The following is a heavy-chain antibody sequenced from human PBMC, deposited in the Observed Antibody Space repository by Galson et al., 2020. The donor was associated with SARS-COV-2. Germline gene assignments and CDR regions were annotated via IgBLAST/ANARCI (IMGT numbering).Heavy chain of an antibody. Sequence: GESLKISCKGSGYSFTSYWIGWVRQMPGKGLEWMGIIYPGDSDTRYSPSFQGQVTISADKSISTAYLQWSSLKASDTAMYYCARHPNAIVVVNRPGGMDVWGQGTTVTVSS. J-gene: IGHJ6*02. CDR2: IYPGDSDT. CDR3: ARHPNAIVVVNRPGGMDV. V-gene: IGHV5-51*01. CDR1: GYSFTSYW. D-gene: IGHD3-22*01.